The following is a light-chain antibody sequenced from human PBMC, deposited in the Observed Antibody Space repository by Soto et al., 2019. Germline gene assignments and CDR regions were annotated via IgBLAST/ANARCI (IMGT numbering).Light chain of an antibody. Sequence: IQLTQSPSSLSASVGDRVTITCRASQSISSYLNWYQQKPGKAPKLLIYAASSLQSGVPSRFSGSGSGTDFTLTISSLQPEDFATYYCQQSYSTPLTFGGGTRLEI. J-gene: IGKJ5*01. CDR2: AAS. CDR1: QSISSY. CDR3: QQSYSTPLT. V-gene: IGKV1-39*01.